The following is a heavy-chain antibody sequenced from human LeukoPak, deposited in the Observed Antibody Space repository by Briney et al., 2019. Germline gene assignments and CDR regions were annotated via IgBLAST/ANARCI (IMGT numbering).Heavy chain of an antibody. CDR2: IYYSGST. CDR1: GGSISSSSYY. D-gene: IGHD3-3*01. V-gene: IGHV4-39*01. CDR3: ARSRSIFGVVTNWFDP. J-gene: IGHJ5*02. Sequence: SETLSLTCTVSGGSISSSSYYWGWIRQPPGKGLEWIGSIYYSGSTYYNPSLKSRVTISVDTSKNQFSLKLSSVTAADTAVYYCARSRSIFGVVTNWFDPWGQGTLVTVPS.